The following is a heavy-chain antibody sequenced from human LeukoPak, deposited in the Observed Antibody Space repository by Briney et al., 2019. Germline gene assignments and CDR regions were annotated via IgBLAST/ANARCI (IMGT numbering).Heavy chain of an antibody. CDR2: LYSDGNT. CDR3: ARGVEPLAANTLAY. Sequence: GGSLRLSCAASGFTVITNDMTWVRQAPGKGLEWVSVLYSDGNTKYADSVQGRFTISRDNSKDPLYLEMNSLSPDDTAVYYCARGVEPLAANTLAYWGEGTLVTVSS. V-gene: IGHV3-53*01. J-gene: IGHJ4*02. D-gene: IGHD1-14*01. CDR1: GFTVITND.